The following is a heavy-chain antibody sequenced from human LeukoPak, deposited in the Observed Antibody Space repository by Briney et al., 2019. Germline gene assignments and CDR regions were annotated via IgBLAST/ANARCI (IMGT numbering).Heavy chain of an antibody. V-gene: IGHV1-8*01. Sequence: ASVKVSCKASGGTFTSYDINWVRQATGQGLEWMGWMNPNSYNTGYAQKFQGRVAMTRNTSISAAYMELSSLTSEDTAVYYCARGRLGYCGSTNCYIIDYWGQGTLVTVSS. D-gene: IGHD2-2*02. CDR3: ARGRLGYCGSTNCYIIDY. CDR2: MNPNSYNT. CDR1: GGTFTSYD. J-gene: IGHJ4*02.